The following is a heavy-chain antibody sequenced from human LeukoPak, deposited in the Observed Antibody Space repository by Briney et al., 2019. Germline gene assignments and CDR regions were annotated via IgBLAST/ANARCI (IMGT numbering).Heavy chain of an antibody. CDR1: GCTFTAYY. CDR2: INPNSGDT. D-gene: IGHD3-9*01. Sequence: ASVKVSCKASGCTFTAYYIHWVRQAPGQGLEWMGRINPNSGDTNYAQKFQGRVTMTRDTSIRTPYMELNRLTFDDTAVYYCAREGHRLALDYWGQGTLVTVSS. V-gene: IGHV1-2*06. CDR3: AREGHRLALDY. J-gene: IGHJ4*02.